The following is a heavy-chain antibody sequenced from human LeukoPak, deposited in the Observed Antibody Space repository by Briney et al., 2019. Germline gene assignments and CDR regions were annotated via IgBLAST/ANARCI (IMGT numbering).Heavy chain of an antibody. J-gene: IGHJ4*02. V-gene: IGHV3-23*01. CDR3: AKVESYCGGDCYSYYFDY. D-gene: IGHD2-21*01. Sequence: GGSLRLSCAASGFTFSSYSMNWVRRAPGKGLKWVSAIIGSGLTTYYADSVKGRFTISRDNSKNTLYLQMNSLRAEDTAVYYCAKVESYCGGDCYSYYFDYWGQGTLVTVSS. CDR1: GFTFSSYS. CDR2: IIGSGLTT.